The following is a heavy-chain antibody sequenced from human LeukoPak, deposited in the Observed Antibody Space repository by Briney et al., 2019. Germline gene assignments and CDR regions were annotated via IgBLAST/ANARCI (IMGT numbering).Heavy chain of an antibody. CDR3: ARVPLSYYYDSSGYSKPYYFDY. V-gene: IGHV4-59*01. CDR2: IYYSGST. J-gene: IGHJ4*02. CDR1: GGSISSYY. Sequence: SETLSLTCTVSGGSISSYYWSWLRQPPGKGLEGVGYIYYSGSTNYNPSLKRRVTMSFDTSKDQFSLNLSSVTAADTAVYYCARVPLSYYYDSSGYSKPYYFDYWGQGTLVTVSS. D-gene: IGHD3-22*01.